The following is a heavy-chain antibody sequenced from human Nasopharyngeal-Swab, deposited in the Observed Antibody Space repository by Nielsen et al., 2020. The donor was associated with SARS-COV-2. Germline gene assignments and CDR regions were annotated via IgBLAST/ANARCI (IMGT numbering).Heavy chain of an antibody. CDR3: ATGPVLRYFDRFDP. V-gene: IGHV1-24*01. CDR2: FDPEDGET. J-gene: IGHJ5*02. D-gene: IGHD3-9*01. Sequence: ASVKVSCKASGYTLTELSMHWVLQAPRKGLEWMGGFDPEDGETIYAQKFQGRVTMTEDTSTDTAYMELSSLRSEDTAVYYCATGPVLRYFDRFDPWGQGTLVTVSS. CDR1: GYTLTELS.